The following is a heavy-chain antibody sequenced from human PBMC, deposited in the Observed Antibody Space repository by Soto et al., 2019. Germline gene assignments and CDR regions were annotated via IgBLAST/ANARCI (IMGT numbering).Heavy chain of an antibody. CDR3: ARRGPKTELAWSYFDY. V-gene: IGHV4-39*01. CDR1: GGSISSSSYY. D-gene: IGHD1-26*01. Sequence: QLQLQESGPGLVKPSETLSLTCTVSGGSISSSSYYWGWIRQPPGKGLEWIGSIYYSGSTYYNPSLKSRVTISVDTSKNQFSLKLSSVTAADTAVYYCARRGPKTELAWSYFDYWGQGTLVTVSS. CDR2: IYYSGST. J-gene: IGHJ4*02.